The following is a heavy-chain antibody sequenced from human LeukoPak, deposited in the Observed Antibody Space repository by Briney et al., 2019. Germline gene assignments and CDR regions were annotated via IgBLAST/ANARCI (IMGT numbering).Heavy chain of an antibody. CDR1: GFTFSDYY. D-gene: IGHD2-8*02. J-gene: IGHJ4*02. CDR3: ATYRQVLLPFES. CDR2: ISSSGSTI. V-gene: IGHV3-11*01. Sequence: GGSLRLSCAASGFTFSDYYMSWIRQAPGKGLEWVSYISSSGSTIYYADSVRGRFTISRDNSKSTLSLQMNSLRAEDTAIYYCATYRQVLLPFESWGQGTLVTVSS.